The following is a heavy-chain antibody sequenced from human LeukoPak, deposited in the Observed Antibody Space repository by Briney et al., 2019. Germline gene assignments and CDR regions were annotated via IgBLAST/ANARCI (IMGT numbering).Heavy chain of an antibody. J-gene: IGHJ4*02. D-gene: IGHD3-3*01. CDR1: GGSISSYY. CDR2: IYYSGST. Sequence: PSETLFLTCTVSGGSISSYYWSWIRQPLGEGLEWIGYIYYSGSTNYNPSLKSRVTISVDTSKNQFSLKLSSVTAADTAVYYCASYYDSFDYWGQGTLVTVSS. V-gene: IGHV4-59*01. CDR3: ASYYDSFDY.